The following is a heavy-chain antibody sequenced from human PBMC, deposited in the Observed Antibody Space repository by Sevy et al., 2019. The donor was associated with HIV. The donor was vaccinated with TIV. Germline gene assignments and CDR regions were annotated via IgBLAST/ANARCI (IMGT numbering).Heavy chain of an antibody. V-gene: IGHV1-2*02. CDR1: GYTFTGYY. J-gene: IGHJ4*02. CDR2: INPNGGGT. D-gene: IGHD3-22*01. CDR3: ARLDGYYYDSSGYYEVNYFDY. Sequence: ASVKVSCKASGYTFTGYYMHWVRQAPGQGLEWMGWINPNGGGTNYAQKFQGRVTMTRDTSISTAYMELSRLRSDDTAVYYCARLDGYYYDSSGYYEVNYFDYWGQGTLVTVSS.